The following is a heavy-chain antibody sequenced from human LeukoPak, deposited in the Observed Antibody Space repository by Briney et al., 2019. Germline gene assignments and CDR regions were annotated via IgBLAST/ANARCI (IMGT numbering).Heavy chain of an antibody. V-gene: IGHV3-7*01. CDR3: ARDTSGPDC. J-gene: IGHJ4*02. D-gene: IGHD6-19*01. CDR1: GFDFSGYA. CDR2: INQDGSEE. Sequence: GGSLRLSCAASGFDFSGYAMKWVRQAPGKGLGWVANINQDGSEEHYVGSVKGRFTISRDNAKNSLFLQMNSLRDEDTAVYYCARDTSGPDCWGQGTLVTVSS.